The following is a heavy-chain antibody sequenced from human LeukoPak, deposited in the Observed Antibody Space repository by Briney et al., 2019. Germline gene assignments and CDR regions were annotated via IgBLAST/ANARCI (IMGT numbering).Heavy chain of an antibody. Sequence: PSETLSLTCAVYGGSFSGYYWSWIRQPPGKGLEWIGEINHSGSTNYNPSLKSRVTISVDTSKNQFSLKLSSVTAADTAVYYCARGRRKAEGYDFWSGYPKGWFDPWGQGTLATVSS. J-gene: IGHJ5*02. CDR2: INHSGST. V-gene: IGHV4-34*01. D-gene: IGHD3-3*01. CDR1: GGSFSGYY. CDR3: ARGRRKAEGYDFWSGYPKGWFDP.